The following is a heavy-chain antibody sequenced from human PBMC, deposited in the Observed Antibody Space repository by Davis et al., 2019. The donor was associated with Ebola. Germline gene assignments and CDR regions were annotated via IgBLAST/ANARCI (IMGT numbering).Heavy chain of an antibody. J-gene: IGHJ4*02. CDR3: ARLVAYYYDSSGYSSKYYFDY. CDR1: GGSISNNKW. CDR2: IYHSGSA. Sequence: MPSETLSLTCTVSGGSISNNKWWSWVRQPPGKGLEWIGEIYHSGSANYNPSLKSRVTISVDTSKNQFSLKLSSVTAADTAVYYCARLVAYYYDSSGYSSKYYFDYWGQGTLVTVSS. V-gene: IGHV4-4*02. D-gene: IGHD3-22*01.